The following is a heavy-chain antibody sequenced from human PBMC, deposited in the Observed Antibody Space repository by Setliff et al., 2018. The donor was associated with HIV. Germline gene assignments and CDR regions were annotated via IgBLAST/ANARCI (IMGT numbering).Heavy chain of an antibody. J-gene: IGHJ6*03. CDR3: ARGNYDILTGRAIYYYYYMDV. CDR2: IYHSGST. V-gene: IGHV4-34*01. D-gene: IGHD3-9*01. Sequence: SETLSLTCAVYGGSFSGYCWSWIRQPPGKGLEWIGSIYHSGSTYYNPSLKSRVTISVDKAKNQFSLKLTSVTAADTAVYFCARGNYDILTGRAIYYYYYMDVWGKGTTVTVSS. CDR1: GGSFSGYC.